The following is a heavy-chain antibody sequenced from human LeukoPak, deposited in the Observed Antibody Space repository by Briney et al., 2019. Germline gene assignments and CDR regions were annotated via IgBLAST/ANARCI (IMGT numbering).Heavy chain of an antibody. D-gene: IGHD3-22*01. Sequence: GGSLRLSCAASGFTFSSYAMSWVRQAPGKGLEWVPAISGSGGSTYYADSVKGRFTISRDNSKNTLYLQMNSLRAEDTAVYYCAKDGPTPLDSSGYYSYWYFDLWGRGTLVTVSS. CDR3: AKDGPTPLDSSGYYSYWYFDL. CDR1: GFTFSSYA. J-gene: IGHJ2*01. CDR2: ISGSGGST. V-gene: IGHV3-23*01.